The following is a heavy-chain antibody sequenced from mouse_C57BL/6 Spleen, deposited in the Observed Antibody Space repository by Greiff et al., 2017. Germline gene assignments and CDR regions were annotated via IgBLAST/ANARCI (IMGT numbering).Heavy chain of an antibody. CDR2: IDPETGGT. V-gene: IGHV1-15*01. Sequence: VQLQQSGAELVRPGASVTLSCKASGYTFTDYEMHWVKQTPVHGLEWIGAIDPETGGTAYNQKFKGKAILTADKSSSTAYMELRSLTSEDSAVYYCTRRDGFAYWGQGTLGTVSA. J-gene: IGHJ3*01. CDR1: GYTFTDYE. CDR3: TRRDGFAY. D-gene: IGHD3-3*01.